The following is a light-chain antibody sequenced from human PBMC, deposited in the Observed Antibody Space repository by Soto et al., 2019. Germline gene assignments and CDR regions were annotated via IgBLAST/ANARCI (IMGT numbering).Light chain of an antibody. J-gene: IGKJ5*01. CDR3: QQYGSSPLIT. Sequence: EIVLTQSPATLSVSPGERATLSCRASQSVSGDLAWYHHKPGQAPRLLIYGVSSRATGIPDRFSGSGSGTDFALTISRLEPEDFAVYHCQQYGSSPLITFGQGTRLEIK. CDR2: GVS. CDR1: QSVSGD. V-gene: IGKV3-20*01.